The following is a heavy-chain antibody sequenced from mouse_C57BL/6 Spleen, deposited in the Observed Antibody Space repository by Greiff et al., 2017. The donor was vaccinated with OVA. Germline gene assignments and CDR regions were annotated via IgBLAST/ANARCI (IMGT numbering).Heavy chain of an antibody. J-gene: IGHJ2*01. D-gene: IGHD2-5*01. CDR3: ARTYYSNYRYYFDY. CDR1: GYTFTSYW. CDR2: IDPSDSYT. V-gene: IGHV1-69*01. Sequence: QVQLQQPGAELVMPGASVKLSCKASGYTFTSYWMHWVTQRPGQGLEWIGEIDPSDSYTNYNQKFKGKSTLTVDKSSSTAYMQLSSLTSEDSAVYYCARTYYSNYRYYFDYWGQGTTLTVSS.